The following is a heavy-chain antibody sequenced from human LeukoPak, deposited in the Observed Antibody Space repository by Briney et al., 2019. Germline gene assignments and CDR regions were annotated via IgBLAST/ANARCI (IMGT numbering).Heavy chain of an antibody. CDR3: ARGDFYDSSDYYNYYGLDV. J-gene: IGHJ6*02. D-gene: IGHD3-22*01. CDR1: GFRFSNYD. CDR2: IGATGDT. Sequence: GGSLRLSCAASGFRFSNYDVHWIRQPIGKGLEWVSGIGATGDTYYADSVKGRFTISRENAKNSFYLQMDSLRAGDTAVYFCARGDFYDSSDYYNYYGLDVWGQGTTVTVSS. V-gene: IGHV3-13*04.